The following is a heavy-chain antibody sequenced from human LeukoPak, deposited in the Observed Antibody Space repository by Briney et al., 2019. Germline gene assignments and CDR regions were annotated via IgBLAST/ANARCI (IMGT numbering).Heavy chain of an antibody. V-gene: IGHV4-30-4*01. J-gene: IGHJ5*02. Sequence: PSETLSLTCTVSGGSISSGDYYWSWIRQPPGKGLEWIGYIYYSGSTYYNPSLKSRVAISVDTSKNQFSLKLSSVTAADTAVYYCARADCSSTSCRVTYYDFWSGRIRPAVASFDPWGQGTLVTVSS. CDR1: GGSISSGDYY. D-gene: IGHD3-3*01. CDR2: IYYSGST. CDR3: ARADCSSTSCRVTYYDFWSGRIRPAVASFDP.